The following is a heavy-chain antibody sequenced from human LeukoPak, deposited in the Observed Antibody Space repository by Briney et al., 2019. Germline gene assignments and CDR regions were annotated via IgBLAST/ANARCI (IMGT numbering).Heavy chain of an antibody. CDR3: TFSGWYYFHH. Sequence: PGGSLRLSCRGSGFTFGDYVMSWVRQAPGKGLEWIGSIRSKTNGGTTEYAASVKDRFFTSRDDAKSTTFLHMNSLKTEDTAVYYCTFSGWYYFHHWGQGTLVTVSS. J-gene: IGHJ4*02. CDR2: IRSKTNGGTT. CDR1: GFTFGDYV. V-gene: IGHV3-49*04. D-gene: IGHD6-19*01.